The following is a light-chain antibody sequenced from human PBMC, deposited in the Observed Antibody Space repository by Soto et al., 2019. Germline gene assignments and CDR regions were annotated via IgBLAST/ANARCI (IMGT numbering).Light chain of an antibody. J-gene: IGLJ1*01. Sequence: LTQPPSASGSPGQSVTISCTGTNSDVGGYNYVSWYQQYPGKAPKLIIYEVNERPSGVPDRFSGSKSGNTASLTVSGLQTADEADYYCSSYAGSNLYVFGT. CDR2: EVN. V-gene: IGLV2-8*01. CDR3: SSYAGSNLYV. CDR1: NSDVGGYNY.